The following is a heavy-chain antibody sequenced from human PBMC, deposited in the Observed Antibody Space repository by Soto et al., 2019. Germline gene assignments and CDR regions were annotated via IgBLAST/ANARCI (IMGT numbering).Heavy chain of an antibody. CDR2: ISAYNGNT. V-gene: IGHV1-18*04. CDR3: ARESSSWYDYYYGMDV. CDR1: GYTFTSYG. Sequence: ASVKVSCKASGYTFTSYGISWLRQAPGQGLEWMGWISAYNGNTNYAQKLQGRVTMTTDTSTSTAYMELRSLRSDDTAVYYCARESSSWYDYYYGMDVWGQGTTVTVSS. J-gene: IGHJ6*02. D-gene: IGHD6-13*01.